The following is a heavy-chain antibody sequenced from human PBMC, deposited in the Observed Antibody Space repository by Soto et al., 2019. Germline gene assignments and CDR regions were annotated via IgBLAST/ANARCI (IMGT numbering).Heavy chain of an antibody. CDR3: TRVNTIFLNPAYYSYDMDV. CDR2: INTGNGNT. J-gene: IGHJ6*02. D-gene: IGHD3-9*01. V-gene: IGHV1-3*04. CDR1: GYTFATYA. Sequence: QVQLVQSGAEVKKPGASVKVSCKASGYTFATYAIHWVRQAPGQRLEWMGWINTGNGNTEYSQNFQGRVTITRDTSASTAYMELSSLRSEDTAMYYCTRVNTIFLNPAYYSYDMDVWGQGTTVTVAS.